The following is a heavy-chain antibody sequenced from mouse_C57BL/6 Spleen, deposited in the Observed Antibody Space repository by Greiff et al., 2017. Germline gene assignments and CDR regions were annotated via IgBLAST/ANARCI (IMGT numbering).Heavy chain of an antibody. CDR1: GYSITSGYY. CDR2: ISYDGSN. J-gene: IGHJ1*03. D-gene: IGHD2-4*01. V-gene: IGHV3-6*01. Sequence: EVKLVESGPGLVKPSQSLSLSCSVTGYSITSGYYWNWIRQFPGNKLEWMGYISYDGSNNYNPSLKNRITITRDTSKNQFFLKVNSVTTEDTATYYCAEGNDYDRYFDVWGTGTTVTVSS. CDR3: AEGNDYDRYFDV.